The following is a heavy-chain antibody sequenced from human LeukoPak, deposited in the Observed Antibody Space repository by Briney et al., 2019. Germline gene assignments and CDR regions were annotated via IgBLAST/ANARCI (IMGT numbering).Heavy chain of an antibody. CDR2: LLYNGNT. J-gene: IGHJ6*02. CDR3: TRRGSGNGGTYAGMDV. V-gene: IGHV4-39*01. D-gene: IGHD1-26*01. CDR1: GGSISSDVHY. Sequence: SETLSLTCTVAGGSISSDVHYWDWIRQAPGKGLEWIGSLLYNGNTWYNPSLESRVTISVDTSENQFSLRLTSVNAADTALCFCTRRGSGNGGTYAGMDVWGPGTSVTVSS.